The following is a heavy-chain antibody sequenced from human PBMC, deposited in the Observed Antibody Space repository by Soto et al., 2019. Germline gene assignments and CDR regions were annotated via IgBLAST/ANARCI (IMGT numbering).Heavy chain of an antibody. CDR3: ARHPERIAEIGWFDP. Sequence: PGGSLRLSSAASGFTFSSYAMNWVRQAPGKGLEWVSVISGSGDSTYYADSVKGRFTISRDNSKNTLYLQMNSLRAEDTAVYYCARHPERIAEIGWFDPWGQGTLVTVSS. J-gene: IGHJ5*02. D-gene: IGHD6-13*01. V-gene: IGHV3-23*01. CDR2: ISGSGDST. CDR1: GFTFSSYA.